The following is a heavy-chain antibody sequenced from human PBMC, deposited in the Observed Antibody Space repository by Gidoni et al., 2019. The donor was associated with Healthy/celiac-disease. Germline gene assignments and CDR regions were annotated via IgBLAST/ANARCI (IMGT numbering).Heavy chain of an antibody. CDR3: ARGKQWLVRGNWFDP. Sequence: QVQLVQSGAEVKKPGASVKVSCKASGYTFTSYGIRWVRQAPGQGLEWMGWISAYNCNTNYAQKLQGRVTMTTDTSTSTAYMELRSLRSDETAVYYCARGKQWLVRGNWFDPWGQGTLVTVSS. V-gene: IGHV1-18*01. D-gene: IGHD6-19*01. CDR1: GYTFTSYG. J-gene: IGHJ5*02. CDR2: ISAYNCNT.